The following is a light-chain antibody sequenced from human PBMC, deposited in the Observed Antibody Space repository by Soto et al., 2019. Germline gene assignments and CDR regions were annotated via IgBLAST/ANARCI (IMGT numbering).Light chain of an antibody. CDR3: SSYGGTDTHVV. CDR1: SSDVGGYNY. J-gene: IGLJ2*01. Sequence: QSALTQPRSVSGSPGQSVTISCTGTSSDVGGYNYVSWYQQYPNQAPKLFIFDVTERPSGVPSRFSGSKSGNTASLTIAGLQTEDEADYYCSSYGGTDTHVVFGGGTKVTVL. CDR2: DVT. V-gene: IGLV2-11*01.